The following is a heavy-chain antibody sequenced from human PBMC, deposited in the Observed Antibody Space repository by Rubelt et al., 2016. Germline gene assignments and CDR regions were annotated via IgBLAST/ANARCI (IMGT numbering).Heavy chain of an antibody. CDR2: INTDGSSI. Sequence: SGGGLVQPGGSLRLSCAASGFSFSNYWMYWVRQAPGKGLVWVSRINTDGSSITYADSVKGRFTISRDNSKNTLYLQMNSLRAEDTAVSHCARADYGDYAGYWYFDLWGRGTLVTVSS. D-gene: IGHD4-17*01. V-gene: IGHV3-74*01. J-gene: IGHJ2*01. CDR1: GFSFSNYW. CDR3: ARADYGDYAGYWYFDL.